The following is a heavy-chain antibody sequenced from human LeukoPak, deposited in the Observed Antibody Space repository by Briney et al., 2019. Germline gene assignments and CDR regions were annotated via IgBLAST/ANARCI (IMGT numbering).Heavy chain of an antibody. Sequence: GGSLRLSCAASGSTFSNAWMSWVRQAPGKGLEWVGRIKSKTDGGTTDYAAPVTGRFTISRDDSKNTLYLQVNSLKTEDTAVYYCATANRAYSGGWASDYWGQGTLVAVSS. V-gene: IGHV3-15*01. D-gene: IGHD6-19*01. CDR1: GSTFSNAW. CDR3: ATANRAYSGGWASDY. J-gene: IGHJ4*02. CDR2: IKSKTDGGTT.